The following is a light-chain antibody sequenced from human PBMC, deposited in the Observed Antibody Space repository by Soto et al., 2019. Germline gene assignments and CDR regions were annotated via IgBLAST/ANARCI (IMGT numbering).Light chain of an antibody. J-gene: IGLJ1*01. CDR2: DVT. V-gene: IGLV2-11*01. Sequence: QSVLTQPPSASGSPGQSVAISCTGTSSDVGGYNFVSWYQQYPGKAPKLIIYDVTKRPSGVPDRFSGSKSGNTASLTISGLQTDDEADYYCCSYAGSYTHVFGTGTKVPS. CDR3: CSYAGSYTHV. CDR1: SSDVGGYNF.